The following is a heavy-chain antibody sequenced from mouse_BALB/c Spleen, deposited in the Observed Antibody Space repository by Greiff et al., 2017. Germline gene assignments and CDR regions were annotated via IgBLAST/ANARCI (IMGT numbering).Heavy chain of an antibody. V-gene: IGHV3-6*02. CDR3: ATGTYY. D-gene: IGHD4-1*01. CDR1: GYSITSGYY. Sequence: EVKVEESGPGLVKPSQSLSLTCSVTGYSITSGYYWNWIRQFPGNKLEWMGYISYDGSNNYNPSLKNRISITRDTSKNQFFLKLNSVTTEDTATYYCATGTYYWGQGTTLTVSS. J-gene: IGHJ2*01. CDR2: ISYDGSN.